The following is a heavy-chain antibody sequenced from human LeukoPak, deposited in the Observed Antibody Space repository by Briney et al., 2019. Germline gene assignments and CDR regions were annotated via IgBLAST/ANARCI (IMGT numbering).Heavy chain of an antibody. V-gene: IGHV4-39*07. CDR1: GGSISSSSYY. D-gene: IGHD3-22*01. CDR2: IYYSGST. Sequence: SETLSLTCTVSGGSISSSSYYWGWIRQPPGKGLEWIGSIYYSGSTYYNPSLKSRVTISVDTSKNQFSLKLSSVTAADTAVYYCAKGGGEDSSGYWCPNDYWGQGTLVTVSS. CDR3: AKGGGEDSSGYWCPNDY. J-gene: IGHJ4*02.